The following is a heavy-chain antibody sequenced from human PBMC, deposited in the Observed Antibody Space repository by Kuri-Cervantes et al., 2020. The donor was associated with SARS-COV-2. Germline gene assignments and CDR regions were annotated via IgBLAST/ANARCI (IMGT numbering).Heavy chain of an antibody. J-gene: IGHJ4*02. CDR2: NYYSGST. CDR1: GGSISSYY. CDR3: ASGGGVVVPAEEAWFDY. Sequence: SETLSLTCTVSGGSISSYYWSWIRQPPGKGLEWIGYNYYSGSTYYNPSLKSRVNISVDTSKNQFSLKLSSVTAADTAVYYCASGGGVVVPAEEAWFDYWGQGTLVTVSS. D-gene: IGHD2-2*01. V-gene: IGHV4-59*12.